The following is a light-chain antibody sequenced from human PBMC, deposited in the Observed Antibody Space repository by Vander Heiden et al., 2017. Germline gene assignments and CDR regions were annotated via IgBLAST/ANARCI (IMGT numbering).Light chain of an antibody. CDR2: DDS. CDR1: HPGNNS. V-gene: IGLV3-21*02. J-gene: IGLJ2*01. CDR3: QVWDSSSDHVV. Sequence: SYLLTQPPSVSAAPGQTARITWGANHPGNNSGHTYPQNPGQAPVLVVYDDSARPSGIPERFSGSNSGNTATLTISRVEAGDEADYYCQVWDSSSDHVVFGGGTKLTVL.